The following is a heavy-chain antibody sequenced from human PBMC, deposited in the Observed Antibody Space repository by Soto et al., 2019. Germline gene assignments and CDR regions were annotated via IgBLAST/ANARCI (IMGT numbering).Heavy chain of an antibody. CDR1: GYTITSYG. J-gene: IGHJ4*02. V-gene: IGHV1-18*01. CDR2: ISTYKGNT. CDR3: ATRSPAFDY. Sequence: QVQLVQSGPEVKKHGASVKVSCKTSGYTITSYGSAWVRQAPGQGLEWMGWISTYKGNTNYAQKFQGRVTMTTDTSTSTAYMELRSLRSDDTAVYYCATRSPAFDYWGQGTLVTVSS.